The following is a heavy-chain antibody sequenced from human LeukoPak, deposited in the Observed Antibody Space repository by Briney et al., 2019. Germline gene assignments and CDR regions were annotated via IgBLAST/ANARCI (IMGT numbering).Heavy chain of an antibody. CDR2: IYYSGST. Sequence: PSETLSLTCTVSGGSISSYYWSWIRQPPGKGLEWIGYIYYSGSTNYNPSLKSRVTISVDTSKNQFSLKLSSVTAADTAVYYCASTPSVLWFGELLYANWFDPWGQGTLVTVSS. CDR1: GGSISSYY. J-gene: IGHJ5*02. V-gene: IGHV4-59*01. CDR3: ASTPSVLWFGELLYANWFDP. D-gene: IGHD3-10*01.